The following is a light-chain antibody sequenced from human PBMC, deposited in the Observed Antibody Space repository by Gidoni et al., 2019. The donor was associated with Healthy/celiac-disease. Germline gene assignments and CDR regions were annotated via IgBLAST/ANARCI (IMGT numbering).Light chain of an antibody. CDR3: QQYNNWPPVT. Sequence: EIXXTQSPATLSVSPGERATLSCRASQSVNSNLAWYQQKPGQAPRLLIYGASTRATGIPARFIGSGSGXEFTLTISSLQSEDFAVYYCQQYNNWPPVTFGQGTRLEIK. V-gene: IGKV3-15*01. J-gene: IGKJ5*01. CDR2: GAS. CDR1: QSVNSN.